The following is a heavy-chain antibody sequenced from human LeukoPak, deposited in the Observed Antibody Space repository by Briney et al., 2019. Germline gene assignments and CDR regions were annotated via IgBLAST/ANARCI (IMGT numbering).Heavy chain of an antibody. CDR1: GCTFISYA. Sequence: GSSVTVSFKASGCTFISYAISWVRQAPGQGLEWVGGIIPIFGTANYAQKFQGRVTITTDESTSTAYMELSSLRSEDTAAYYCARAVSSSSRGRYYYYYYYMDVWGKGTTVTVSS. J-gene: IGHJ6*03. CDR3: ARAVSSSSRGRYYYYYYYMDV. V-gene: IGHV1-69*05. CDR2: IIPIFGTA. D-gene: IGHD6-6*01.